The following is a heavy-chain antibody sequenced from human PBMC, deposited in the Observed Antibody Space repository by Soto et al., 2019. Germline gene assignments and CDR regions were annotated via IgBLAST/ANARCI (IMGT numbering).Heavy chain of an antibody. CDR3: ARDRRQLVAATYWFDP. J-gene: IGHJ5*02. CDR1: GGSISSGGYY. CDR2: IYYSGST. V-gene: IGHV4-31*03. D-gene: IGHD2-15*01. Sequence: QVQLQESGPGLVKPSQTLSLTCTVSGGSISSGGYYWSWIRQHPGKGLEWIGYIYYSGSTYYNPSLKSRVTISVDTSKNQFSLKLSSVTAADTAVYYCARDRRQLVAATYWFDPWGQGTLVTVSS.